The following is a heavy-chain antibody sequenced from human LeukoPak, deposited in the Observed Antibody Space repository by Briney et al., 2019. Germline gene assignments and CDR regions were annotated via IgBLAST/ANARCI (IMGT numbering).Heavy chain of an antibody. CDR2: ISSSSNNI. V-gene: IGHV3-21*01. CDR1: GFTFSSYS. D-gene: IGHD5-18*01. Sequence: GGSLRLSCAASGFTFSSYSMNWVRQAPRKGLEWVSSISSSSNNIYYADSLKGRITISRDNAKNSLYLQMNSLRAEDTAVYYCARERGYNYGYSDYWGQGTLVTVSS. J-gene: IGHJ4*02. CDR3: ARERGYNYGYSDY.